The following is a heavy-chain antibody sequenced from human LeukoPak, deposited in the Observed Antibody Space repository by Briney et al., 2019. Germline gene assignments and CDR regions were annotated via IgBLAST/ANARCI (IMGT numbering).Heavy chain of an antibody. Sequence: SETLSLTCTVSGGSISSSSYYWGWIRQPPGKGLEWIGSIYYSGSTYYNPSLKSRVTISVDTSKNQFSLKLSSVTAADTAVYYCAREADYYDSSPLFDYWGQGTLVTVSS. CDR2: IYYSGST. D-gene: IGHD3-22*01. CDR1: GGSISSSSYY. J-gene: IGHJ4*02. CDR3: AREADYYDSSPLFDY. V-gene: IGHV4-39*07.